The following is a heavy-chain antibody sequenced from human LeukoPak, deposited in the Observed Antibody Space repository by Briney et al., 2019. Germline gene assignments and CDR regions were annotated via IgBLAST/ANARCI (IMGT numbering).Heavy chain of an antibody. Sequence: GGSLRLSCAASGFTVSSNYMSWVRQAPGKGLEWVSVIYSGGSTYYADSVKGRFTISRDNSKNTLYLQMNSLRAEDTAGYYCARVGSRHYYYYYGMDVWGQGTTVTVSS. CDR2: IYSGGST. V-gene: IGHV3-66*01. CDR1: GFTVSSNY. J-gene: IGHJ6*02. CDR3: ARVGSRHYYYYYGMDV. D-gene: IGHD3-16*01.